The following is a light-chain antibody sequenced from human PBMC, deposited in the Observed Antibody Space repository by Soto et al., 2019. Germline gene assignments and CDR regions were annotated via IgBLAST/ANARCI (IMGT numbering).Light chain of an antibody. J-gene: IGKJ1*01. CDR1: DNIAPW. Sequence: DIQVTQSPTSWSPYFLDIVAVTCLASDNIAPWVAWYQQKPGRARKLLIYKAANLADEVPSRFAGSGSGTDFTLTITRLQPDDFATYYCQHYNSFSRTFGQGTKVDI. CDR2: KAA. V-gene: IGKV1-5*03. CDR3: QHYNSFSRT.